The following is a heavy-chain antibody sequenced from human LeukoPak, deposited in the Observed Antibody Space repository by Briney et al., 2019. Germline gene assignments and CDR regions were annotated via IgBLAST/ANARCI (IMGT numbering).Heavy chain of an antibody. Sequence: GEPLKISCKASGYTFTSYWIAWVRQMPGKGLEWMGIIYPGDSDTRYSPSFQGQVTISADKSISTAYLQWSSLKASDTAMYYCARLKKGSGSYRGYYFDYWGQGTLVTVSS. D-gene: IGHD3-10*01. CDR3: ARLKKGSGSYRGYYFDY. CDR2: IYPGDSDT. V-gene: IGHV5-51*01. J-gene: IGHJ4*02. CDR1: GYTFTSYW.